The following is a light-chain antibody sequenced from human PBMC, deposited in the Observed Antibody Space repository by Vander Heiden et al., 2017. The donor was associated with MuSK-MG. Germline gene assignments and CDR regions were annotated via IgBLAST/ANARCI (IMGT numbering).Light chain of an antibody. CDR1: QGISNY. V-gene: IGKV1-27*01. J-gene: IGKJ1*01. CDR2: GAS. CDR3: QKDDSGGRT. Sequence: DIQMTQSPSSLSASVGDRVTITCRASQGISNYLAWYQQKPGKVPRLLIYGASTLQSGVPSPFSGSGSGTDFTLTISNLQPEDVATSYCQKDDSGGRTFGQGTKVEIK.